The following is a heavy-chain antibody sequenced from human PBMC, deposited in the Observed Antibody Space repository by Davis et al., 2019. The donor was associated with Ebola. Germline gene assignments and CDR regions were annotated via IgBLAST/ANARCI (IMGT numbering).Heavy chain of an antibody. D-gene: IGHD3-22*01. CDR2: TYYRSKWYV. Sequence: SQTLSLTCAISGDSVSSNTAAWNWIRQSPSRGLEWLGRTYYRSKWYVDYAVSMKSRITINSDTSKNQFSLQLTSVTPEDTAVYYCARDPPYDQGYDYWGQGILVTVSS. CDR3: ARDPPYDQGYDY. CDR1: GDSVSSNTAA. V-gene: IGHV6-1*01. J-gene: IGHJ4*02.